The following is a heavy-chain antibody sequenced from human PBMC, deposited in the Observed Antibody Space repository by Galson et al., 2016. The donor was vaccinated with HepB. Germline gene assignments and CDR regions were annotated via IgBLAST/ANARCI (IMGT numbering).Heavy chain of an antibody. CDR2: IYYSENT. V-gene: IGHV4-39*01. CDR3: ATGIVVAGKMYYYYMDV. D-gene: IGHD6-19*01. J-gene: IGHJ6*03. CDR1: GASLSSSDYY. Sequence: SETLSLTCIVSGASLSSSDYYWGWIRQTPGRGLEGIGSIYYSENTYYNPSLQSRVTISVDTSTNQFSLRLNSVTAADTGVYYCATGIVVAGKMYYYYMDVWSQGTRVTVSS.